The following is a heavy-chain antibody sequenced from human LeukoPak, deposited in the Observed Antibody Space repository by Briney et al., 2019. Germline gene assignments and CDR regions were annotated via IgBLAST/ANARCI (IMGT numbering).Heavy chain of an antibody. CDR2: ISSSGSTI. Sequence: GGSLRLSCAASGFTFSDYYMSWIRQAPGKGLEWVSYISSSGSTIYYADSVKGRFTISRDNAKNSLYLQMNSLRAEDTAVYYCARDPERYSSSWFYYMDVWGKGTTVTVSS. D-gene: IGHD6-13*01. V-gene: IGHV3-11*04. CDR3: ARDPERYSSSWFYYMDV. CDR1: GFTFSDYY. J-gene: IGHJ6*03.